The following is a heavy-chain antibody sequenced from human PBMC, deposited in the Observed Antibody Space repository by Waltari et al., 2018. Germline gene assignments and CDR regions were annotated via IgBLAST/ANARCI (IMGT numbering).Heavy chain of an antibody. CDR1: GFTFNTYW. D-gene: IGHD2-2*01. Sequence: EVQLVESGGGLVQPGGSLRLSCAASGFTFNTYWMHWVRQAPGKGVVWISRIEGEGSSTNYADSVKGRFTISRDNAKNTLYLQMNSLRAEDTAVYYCARDPSAAKGYFDFWGQGTLVTVSS. CDR3: ARDPSAAKGYFDF. J-gene: IGHJ4*02. V-gene: IGHV3-74*01. CDR2: IEGEGSST.